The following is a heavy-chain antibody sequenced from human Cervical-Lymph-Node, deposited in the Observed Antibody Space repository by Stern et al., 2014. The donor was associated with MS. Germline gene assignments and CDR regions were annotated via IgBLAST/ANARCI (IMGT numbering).Heavy chain of an antibody. CDR3: ARDTLPSGTFGVVDH. J-gene: IGHJ4*02. V-gene: IGHV3-30*04. CDR2: LSYNGGQR. Sequence: QVQLVQSGGGVVQPGRSLRLSCAASGFPFRSFAMHWVRQGPAQGMERVAVLSYNGGQRHYADSVRGRFTISRDNSKNALFLEMNSLRADDTAVYYCARDTLPSGTFGVVDHWGQGTLVTVSS. D-gene: IGHD1-26*01. CDR1: GFPFRSFA.